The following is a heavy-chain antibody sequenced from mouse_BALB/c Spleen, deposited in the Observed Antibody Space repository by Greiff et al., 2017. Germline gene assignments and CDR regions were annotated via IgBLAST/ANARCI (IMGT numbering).Heavy chain of an antibody. CDR3: AIDGSSYVGGAMDY. V-gene: IGHV1-18*01. Sequence: EVQLQQPGPELVKPGASVKIPCKASGYTFTDYNMDWVKQSHGKSLEWIGDINPNNGGTIYNQKFKGKATLTVDKSSSTAYMELRSLTSEDTAVYYCAIDGSSYVGGAMDYWGQGTSVTVSS. D-gene: IGHD1-1*01. CDR2: INPNNGGT. CDR1: GYTFTDYN. J-gene: IGHJ4*01.